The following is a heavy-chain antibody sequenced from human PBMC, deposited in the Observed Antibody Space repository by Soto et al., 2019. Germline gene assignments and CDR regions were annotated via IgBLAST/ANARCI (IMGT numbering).Heavy chain of an antibody. CDR2: ISYDGSNK. D-gene: IGHD6-19*01. CDR3: ARTSGWYYFDY. CDR1: GFTFSSYA. V-gene: IGHV3-30-3*01. Sequence: QVQLVESGGGVVQPGRSLRLSCAASGFTFSSYAMHWVRQAPGKGLEGVAVISYDGSNKYYADSVKGRFTISRDNSKNTLYLQMNSLRAEDTAVYYCARTSGWYYFDYWGQGTLVTVSS. J-gene: IGHJ4*02.